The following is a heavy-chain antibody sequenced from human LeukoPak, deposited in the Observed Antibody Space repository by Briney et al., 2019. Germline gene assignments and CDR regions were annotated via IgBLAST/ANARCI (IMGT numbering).Heavy chain of an antibody. V-gene: IGHV4-30-4*02. CDR1: GGSISSGDYY. Sequence: PSGTLSLTCAVSGGSISSGDYYWSWIRQPPGKGLEWIGYIYYSGSTYYNPSLKSRVTISVDTSKNQFSLKLSSVTAADTAVYYCARGDGYGDYFPDYWGQGTLVTVSS. CDR3: ARGDGYGDYFPDY. CDR2: IYYSGST. J-gene: IGHJ4*02. D-gene: IGHD4-17*01.